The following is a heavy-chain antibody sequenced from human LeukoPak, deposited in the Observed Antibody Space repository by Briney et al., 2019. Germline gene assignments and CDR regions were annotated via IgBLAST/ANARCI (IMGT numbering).Heavy chain of an antibody. CDR2: IIPIFGIA. CDR1: GGTFSSYA. V-gene: IGHV1-69*10. Sequence: SVKVSCKASGGTFSSYAISWVRQAPGQGLEWMGRIIPIFGIANYAQKFQGRVTITADKSTSTAYMELSSLRSEDTAVYYCARRYCGGDCYSPDYGMDVWDQGTTVTVSS. D-gene: IGHD2-21*02. CDR3: ARRYCGGDCYSPDYGMDV. J-gene: IGHJ6*02.